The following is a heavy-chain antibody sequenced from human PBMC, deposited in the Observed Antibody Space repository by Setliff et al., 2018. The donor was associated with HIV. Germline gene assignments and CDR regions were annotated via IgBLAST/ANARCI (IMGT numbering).Heavy chain of an antibody. J-gene: IGHJ6*03. CDR1: GFTFSSYS. CDR2: ISSSSSYI. Sequence: LRLSCAASGFTFSSYSMNWVRQAPGKGLAWVSSISSSSSYIYYADSVKGRFTISSDNAKNSLYLQMNSLRAEDTAVYYCARHGGYYYYYLDVWGKGTTVTVSS. V-gene: IGHV3-21*01. CDR3: ARHGGYYYYYLDV. D-gene: IGHD3-16*01.